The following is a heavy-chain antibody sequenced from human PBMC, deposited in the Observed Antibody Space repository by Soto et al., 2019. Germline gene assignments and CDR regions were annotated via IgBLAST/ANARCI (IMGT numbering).Heavy chain of an antibody. D-gene: IGHD2-2*01. J-gene: IGHJ3*02. V-gene: IGHV4-31*03. CDR2: IYYSGST. CDR1: GGSISSGGYY. CDR3: ARSLSPYCSSTSCPSGAFDI. Sequence: QVQLQESGPGLVKPSQTLSLTCTVSGGSISSGGYYWSGIRQHPGKGLEWIGYIYYSGSTYYNPSLKSRVNIAVDTSKSQFSLKLSSVTAADTAVYYCARSLSPYCSSTSCPSGAFDIWGQGTMVTVSS.